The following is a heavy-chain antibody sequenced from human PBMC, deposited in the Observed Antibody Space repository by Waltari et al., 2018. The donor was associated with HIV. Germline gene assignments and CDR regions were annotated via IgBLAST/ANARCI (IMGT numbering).Heavy chain of an antibody. V-gene: IGHV3-21*01. J-gene: IGHJ5*02. CDR2: ISSSSSYI. CDR1: RFTFRSYR. Sequence: EVQLVESGGGLVTPGGSLRLYCAAPRFTFRSYRLNWVRQAPGKGLEWVSSISSSSSYIYYADSVKGRFTISRDNAKNSLYLQMNSLRAEDTAVYYCARDDVAAANWFDPWGQGTLVTVSS. CDR3: ARDDVAAANWFDP. D-gene: IGHD6-13*01.